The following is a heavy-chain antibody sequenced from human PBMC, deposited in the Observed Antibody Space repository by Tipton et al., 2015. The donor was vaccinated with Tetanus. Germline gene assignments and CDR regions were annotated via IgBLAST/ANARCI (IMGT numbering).Heavy chain of an antibody. D-gene: IGHD6-13*01. J-gene: IGHJ4*02. CDR2: MNPNTGHA. CDR1: AYAFTSYD. CDR3: ARGNRGSSWYL. V-gene: IGHV1-8*01. Sequence: QLVQSGAEVKKPGASVKVSCKAFAYAFTSYDLNWVRRATGQGLEWLGYMNPNTGHAGYAQKFQGRVTMTSNISITTAYMELRNLRSDDTAVYYCARGNRGSSWYLWGQGTLVTVSS.